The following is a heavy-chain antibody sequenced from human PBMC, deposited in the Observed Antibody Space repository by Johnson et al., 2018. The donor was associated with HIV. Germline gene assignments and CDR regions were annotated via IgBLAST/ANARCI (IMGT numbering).Heavy chain of an antibody. D-gene: IGHD2-15*01. CDR1: GFTFSTFY. CDR2: IKHDGSEK. J-gene: IGHJ3*02. CDR3: ARDNVCIVVPNERAFDI. V-gene: IGHV3-7*01. Sequence: VQLVESGGGVVQPGGSLRLSCAASGFTFSTFYMSWVRQAPGKGLEWVANIKHDGSEKYYVDSVKGRFTISRDNAKNTLYLQLNSLRAEDTAVYYCARDNVCIVVPNERAFDIWVQGTMVTVSA.